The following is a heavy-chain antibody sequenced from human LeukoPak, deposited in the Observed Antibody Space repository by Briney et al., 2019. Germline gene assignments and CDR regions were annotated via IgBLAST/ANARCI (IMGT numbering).Heavy chain of an antibody. CDR2: IINSGGTI. D-gene: IGHD3-10*01. CDR3: ARVGRGLYSMDV. CDR1: GVTCRIHG. J-gene: IGHJ6*02. V-gene: IGHV3-48*02. Sequence: PGGSLRLSCGAWGVTCRIHGMNWVREAPGKGLEWVSYIINSGGTIYYADSVQGRFTISRDNAKNSLYLQMNSLRDEDTAVYYCARVGRGLYSMDVWGQGTTVTVSS.